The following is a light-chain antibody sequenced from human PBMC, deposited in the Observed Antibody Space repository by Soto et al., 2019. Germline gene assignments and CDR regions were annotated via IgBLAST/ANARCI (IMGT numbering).Light chain of an antibody. CDR1: QSVSLNY. CDR3: QQYGRSPRT. CDR2: GAS. V-gene: IGKV3-20*01. Sequence: EIVLTQSPGTLSLSPGERATLSCRASQSVSLNYLAWYQQKPGQAPRLLIYGASSRATGTPDRFSGSGSGTDFTLTISRLEPEDFAVYYCQQYGRSPRTFGQGTKVEIK. J-gene: IGKJ1*01.